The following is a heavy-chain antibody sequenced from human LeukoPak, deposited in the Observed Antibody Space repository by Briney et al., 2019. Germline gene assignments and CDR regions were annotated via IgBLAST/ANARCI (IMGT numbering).Heavy chain of an antibody. D-gene: IGHD3-22*01. J-gene: IGHJ3*02. V-gene: IGHV4-31*03. Sequence: SETLSLTCTVSGGSISSGGYYWSWIRQHPGKGLEWIGYIYYSGSTYYNPSLKSRVTISVDTSKNQFSLKLSSVTAADKAVYYCARGHYYDSGDAFDIWGQGTMVTVSS. CDR1: GGSISSGGYY. CDR2: IYYSGST. CDR3: ARGHYYDSGDAFDI.